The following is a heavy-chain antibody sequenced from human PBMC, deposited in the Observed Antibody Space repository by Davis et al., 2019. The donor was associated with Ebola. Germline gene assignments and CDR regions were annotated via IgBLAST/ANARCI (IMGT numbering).Heavy chain of an antibody. D-gene: IGHD3-16*01. CDR1: GFTFTTYN. Sequence: GESLKISCAPSGFTFTTYNVHWVRQAPGKGLVWVARINIDGSSVIYADSVEGRFTVSRDNAKNMLYLEMNSLRSEDTAVYYCGRGALFGIPAGTIDSWGQGAQVTVSS. V-gene: IGHV3-74*01. J-gene: IGHJ4*02. CDR3: GRGALFGIPAGTIDS. CDR2: INIDGSSV.